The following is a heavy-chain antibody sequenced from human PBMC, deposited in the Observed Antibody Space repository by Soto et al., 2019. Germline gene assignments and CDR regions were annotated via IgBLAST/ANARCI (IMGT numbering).Heavy chain of an antibody. CDR2: IKQDGSEK. Sequence: GGSLRLSCAASGFTFSSYWMSWVRQAPGKGLEWVANIKQDGSEKYDVDSVKGRFTISRDNAKNSLYLQINSLRAEDTAVYYCARVVGHIAARSVRYYYMDVWGKGTTVTVSS. CDR3: ARVVGHIAARSVRYYYMDV. J-gene: IGHJ6*03. CDR1: GFTFSSYW. D-gene: IGHD6-6*01. V-gene: IGHV3-7*01.